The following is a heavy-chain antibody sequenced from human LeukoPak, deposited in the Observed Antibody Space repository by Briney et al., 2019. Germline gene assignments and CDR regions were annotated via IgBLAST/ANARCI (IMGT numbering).Heavy chain of an antibody. CDR2: IKQDGSEK. V-gene: IGHV3-7*01. D-gene: IGHD3-3*01. Sequence: GGSLRLSCAASGFTFSSYWMSWVRQAPGKGLEWVANIKQDGSEKYYVDSVKGRFTISRDNSKNTLYLQMNSLRAEDTAVYYCARARLRFLEHRIFAFDYWGQGTLVTVSS. CDR1: GFTFSSYW. J-gene: IGHJ4*02. CDR3: ARARLRFLEHRIFAFDY.